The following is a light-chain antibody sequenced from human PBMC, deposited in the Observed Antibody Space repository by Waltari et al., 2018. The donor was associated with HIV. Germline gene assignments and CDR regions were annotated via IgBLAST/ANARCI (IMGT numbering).Light chain of an antibody. CDR3: RALDSSSAVI. Sequence: SYELTQPPSVSVSPGQTASITCPGNKLGDTYASWYQQKPGQSPVLVIYQNRKRHAGMPLRYSGSNSGDTATLTISGSRAVDEADYYSRALDSSSAVIFGGETKLTVL. CDR1: KLGDTY. V-gene: IGLV3-1*01. J-gene: IGLJ2*01. CDR2: QNR.